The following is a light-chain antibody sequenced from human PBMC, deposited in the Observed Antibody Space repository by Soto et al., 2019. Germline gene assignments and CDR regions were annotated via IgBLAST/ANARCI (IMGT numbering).Light chain of an antibody. Sequence: DIQMTQSPSSLSASVGDRVTITCRASQTIYQALNWYHQKPGKAPTLLISSATALQRGVPSSFSGSSYGAEFTLIISSLLPEDFGTYYCRQSFTSIFTFGPGTKVDV. J-gene: IGKJ3*01. CDR3: RQSFTSIFT. CDR1: QTIYQA. CDR2: SAT. V-gene: IGKV1-39*01.